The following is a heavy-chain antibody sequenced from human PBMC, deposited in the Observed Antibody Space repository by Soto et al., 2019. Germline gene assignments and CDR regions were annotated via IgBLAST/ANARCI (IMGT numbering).Heavy chain of an antibody. J-gene: IGHJ6*02. CDR1: GYTFTGYY. CDR3: ARDPSPYYYDCSGHYRGYYYYGMDV. D-gene: IGHD3-22*01. Sequence: ASVKVSCKASGYTFTGYYMHWVRQAPGQGLEWMGWINPNSGGTNYAQKFQGWVTMTRDTSISTAYMELSRLRSDDTAVYYCARDPSPYYYDCSGHYRGYYYYGMDVWGQGKTVTLSS. V-gene: IGHV1-2*04. CDR2: INPNSGGT.